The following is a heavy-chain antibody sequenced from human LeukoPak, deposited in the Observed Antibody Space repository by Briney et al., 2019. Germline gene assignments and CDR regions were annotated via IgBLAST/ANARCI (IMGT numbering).Heavy chain of an antibody. CDR3: ASMATPSRAFDY. J-gene: IGHJ4*02. CDR2: IYYSGST. V-gene: IGHV4-59*01. D-gene: IGHD5-12*01. CDR1: GGSISSYY. Sequence: SETLSLTCTVSGGSISSYYWSWIRQPPGKGLEWIGYIYYSGSTSYNPSLKSRVTISVDTSKNQFSLKLSSVTAADTAVYYCASMATPSRAFDYWGQGTLVTVSS.